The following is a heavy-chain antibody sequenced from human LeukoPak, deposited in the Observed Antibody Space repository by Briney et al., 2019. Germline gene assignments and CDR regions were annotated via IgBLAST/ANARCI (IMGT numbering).Heavy chain of an antibody. CDR1: GGTFSSYA. V-gene: IGHV1-69*01. J-gene: IGHJ3*02. D-gene: IGHD2-2*01. CDR3: ARGGGDIVVLPTAFDI. Sequence: GSSVKVSCKATGGTFSSYAISWVRQAPGQGLEWMGGIIPIFGSASYTQKFQGRVTFTADESTSTAYMELSSLRSEDTAVYYCARGGGDIVVLPTAFDIWGQGTMVTVPS. CDR2: IIPIFGSA.